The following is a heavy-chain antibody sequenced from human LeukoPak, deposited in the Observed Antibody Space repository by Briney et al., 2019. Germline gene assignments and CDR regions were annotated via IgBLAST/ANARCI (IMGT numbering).Heavy chain of an antibody. CDR2: INSGDGGT. V-gene: IGHV1-69*10. CDR1: GGTFSSYA. D-gene: IGHD1-7*01. Sequence: SVKVSCKASGGTFSSYAISWVRQAPGQGLEWMGAINSGDGGTTLPQKFQERVTITRDMSTSTAYMELSSLRSEDTAVYYCAAAPQTGTTNYWGQGTLVTVSS. J-gene: IGHJ4*02. CDR3: AAAPQTGTTNY.